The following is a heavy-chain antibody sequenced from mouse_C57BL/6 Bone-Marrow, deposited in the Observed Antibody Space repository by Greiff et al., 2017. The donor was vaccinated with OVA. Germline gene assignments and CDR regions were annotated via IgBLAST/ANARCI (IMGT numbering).Heavy chain of an antibody. J-gene: IGHJ4*01. Sequence: EVMLVESGGGLVQPGGSMKLSCAASGFTFSDAWMDWVRQSPEKGLEWVAEIRNKANNHATYYAESVKGRFTISRDDSKSSVYLQMNSLRAEDTGIDYCTRERLYYAMDYGGQGTAVTVSS. CDR2: IRNKANNHAT. CDR3: TRERLYYAMDY. V-gene: IGHV6-6*01. CDR1: GFTFSDAW.